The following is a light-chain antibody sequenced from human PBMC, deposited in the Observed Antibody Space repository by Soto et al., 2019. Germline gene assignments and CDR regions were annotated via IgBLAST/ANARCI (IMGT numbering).Light chain of an antibody. CDR2: EVN. Sequence: QSALTQPPSASGSPGQSVTISCTGTSSDVGAYNYVSWYQQHPGKVPKLMVYEVNKRPSGVPDRFSGSKSGNTASLTVSGLQAEDEADYYCTSDAGGNNIFGTGTKVTVL. CDR1: SSDVGAYNY. J-gene: IGLJ1*01. CDR3: TSDAGGNNI. V-gene: IGLV2-8*01.